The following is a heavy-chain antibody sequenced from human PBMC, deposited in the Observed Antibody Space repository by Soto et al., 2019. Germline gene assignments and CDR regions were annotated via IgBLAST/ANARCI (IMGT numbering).Heavy chain of an antibody. J-gene: IGHJ4*02. Sequence: SETLSLTCTLSGGSISSGGYYWSWIRQHPGKSMERFGYIYYSGSTYSNPSRKSRVTISVDTSKNQFSLKLSSVTAADTAVYYCPRVPNGDIWTQGYYFDCWGQGTRVIVAS. D-gene: IGHD3-9*01. V-gene: IGHV4-31*03. CDR3: PRVPNGDIWTQGYYFDC. CDR1: GGSISSGGYY. CDR2: IYYSGST.